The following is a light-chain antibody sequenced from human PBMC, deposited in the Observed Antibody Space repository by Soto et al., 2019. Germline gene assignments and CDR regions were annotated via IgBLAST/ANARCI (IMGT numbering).Light chain of an antibody. CDR1: QSVSSSY. Sequence: EIVLTQSPATLSSSPGERATLSCRASQSVSSSYLAWYQQKPGQAPRLLFFAASSRATGIPDRFSGSGSGTDFSLTISRLEPEDFAVYYCQHYGGSSTFGQGTKVDIK. J-gene: IGKJ1*01. CDR2: AAS. V-gene: IGKV3-20*01. CDR3: QHYGGSST.